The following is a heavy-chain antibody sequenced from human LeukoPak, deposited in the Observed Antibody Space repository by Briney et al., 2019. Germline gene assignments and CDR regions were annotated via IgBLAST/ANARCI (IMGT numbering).Heavy chain of an antibody. CDR3: ARERGSSSSLYYYYYMDV. Sequence: ASVKVSCKASGGTFSSYAISWVRQAPGQGLEWMGGIIPIFGTANYAQKFQGRVTITTDESTSTAYMELSSLRSEDTAVYCCARERGSSSSLYYYYYMDVWGKGTTVTVSS. CDR1: GGTFSSYA. V-gene: IGHV1-69*05. J-gene: IGHJ6*03. CDR2: IIPIFGTA. D-gene: IGHD6-6*01.